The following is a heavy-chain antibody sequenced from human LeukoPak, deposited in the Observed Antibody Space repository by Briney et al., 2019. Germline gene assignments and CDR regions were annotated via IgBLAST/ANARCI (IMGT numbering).Heavy chain of an antibody. Sequence: GASVKVSCKASGYSFSDYFMNWVRQAPGQGLEWMGWIHPNSGGTNSAQNFQGRVTMTRDTSISTAYMELSRLKSDDTAVYYCARQFGSGWYFDYWGQGTLVTVSS. V-gene: IGHV1-2*02. D-gene: IGHD6-19*01. CDR1: GYSFSDYF. J-gene: IGHJ4*02. CDR2: IHPNSGGT. CDR3: ARQFGSGWYFDY.